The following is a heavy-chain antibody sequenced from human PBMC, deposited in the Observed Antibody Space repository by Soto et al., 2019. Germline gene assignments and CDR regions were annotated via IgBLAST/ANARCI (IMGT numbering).Heavy chain of an antibody. CDR3: ARTYYYDSSGYSKYYFDY. Sequence: PSETLSLTCTVSGGSISSYYWSWIRQPPGKGLEWIGYIYYSGSTNYNPSPKSRVTISVDTSKNQFSLKLSSVTAADTAVYYCARTYYYDSSGYSKYYFDYWGQGTLVTVSS. CDR2: IYYSGST. J-gene: IGHJ4*02. CDR1: GGSISSYY. D-gene: IGHD3-22*01. V-gene: IGHV4-59*01.